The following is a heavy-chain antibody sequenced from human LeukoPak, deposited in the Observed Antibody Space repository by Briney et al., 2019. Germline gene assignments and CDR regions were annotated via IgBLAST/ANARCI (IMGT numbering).Heavy chain of an antibody. CDR2: IIPIFGTA. Sequence: ASVKVSCKASGGTFSSYAISWVRQAPGQGLEWMGGIIPIFGTANYAQKFQGRVTVTADESTSTAYMELSSLRSEDTAVYYCAREGSDILSYWGQGTQLTVSS. V-gene: IGHV1-69*13. CDR1: GGTFSSYA. J-gene: IGHJ4*02. D-gene: IGHD3-9*01. CDR3: AREGSDILSY.